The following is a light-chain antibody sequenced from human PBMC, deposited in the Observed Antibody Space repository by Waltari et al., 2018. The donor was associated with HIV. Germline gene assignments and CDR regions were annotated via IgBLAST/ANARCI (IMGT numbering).Light chain of an antibody. Sequence: QSALTQPRSVSGSPGQSVPISCTGTSSDVGGYNYVSWYQQHPDKAPKLMIYDVNKRPSGVPDRFSGSKSGNTASLTISGLQAEDEADYYCCSYGGSFFYVFGTGTKVTVL. CDR1: SSDVGGYNY. CDR3: CSYGGSFFYV. V-gene: IGLV2-11*01. CDR2: DVN. J-gene: IGLJ1*01.